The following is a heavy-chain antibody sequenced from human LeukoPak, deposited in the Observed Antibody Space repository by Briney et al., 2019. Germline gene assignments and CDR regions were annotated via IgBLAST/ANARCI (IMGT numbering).Heavy chain of an antibody. CDR1: GGSIISSDYH. D-gene: IGHD2-15*01. V-gene: IGHV4-39*01. Sequence: SETLSLTCTVSGGSIISSDYHWGWVRQPPGKGLEWIGTISYSGNTDYNPSLRSRVTISVDTSNNQFSLRLGSVTAADAAVYHCARHCCSGPAKRVFDIWGQGTMVTVSS. J-gene: IGHJ3*02. CDR3: ARHCCSGPAKRVFDI. CDR2: ISYSGNT.